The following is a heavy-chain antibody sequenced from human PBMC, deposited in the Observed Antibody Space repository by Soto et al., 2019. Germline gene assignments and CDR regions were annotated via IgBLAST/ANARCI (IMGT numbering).Heavy chain of an antibody. CDR3: AKDPKCCTIGSHFLDNWFDP. CDR1: GFTFSNYG. CDR2: ISYDGSHQ. J-gene: IGHJ5*02. Sequence: PGGSQRLSCAASGFTFSNYGMHWVRQTPGKGLEWVAVISYDGSHQFYTDSVKGRFTISRDNSKNTLYLQMNSLKTEDTAMYYCAKDPKCCTIGSHFLDNWFDPWGQGTLVTVSS. V-gene: IGHV3-30*18. D-gene: IGHD2-8*01.